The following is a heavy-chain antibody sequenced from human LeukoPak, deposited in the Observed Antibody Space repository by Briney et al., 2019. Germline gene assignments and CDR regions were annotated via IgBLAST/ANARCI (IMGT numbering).Heavy chain of an antibody. CDR3: ARDHCRSTSCPLNRFDP. CDR1: GYTFTSYG. D-gene: IGHD2-2*01. Sequence: ASVKLSCQASGYTFTSYGISWVRQAPGQGREWMGWISAYNDNTNYTQKLQGRVTMTTDTPTSTAYMELRSLRSDDTAVYYCARDHCRSTSCPLNRFDPWGEGTLVTVSS. CDR2: ISAYNDNT. V-gene: IGHV1-18*01. J-gene: IGHJ5*02.